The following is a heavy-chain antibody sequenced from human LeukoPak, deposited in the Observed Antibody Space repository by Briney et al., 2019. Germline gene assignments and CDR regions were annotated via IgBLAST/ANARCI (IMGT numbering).Heavy chain of an antibody. CDR1: GFTFSSYS. D-gene: IGHD3-10*01. CDR2: IRSGTSNI. J-gene: IGHJ6*03. CDR3: ARGGSPYYYGSGSYSADYYYYYMDV. V-gene: IGHV3-21*01. Sequence: GGSLRLSCAASGFTFSSYSMNWVRQARGKGLEWVSSIRSGTSNIYYTDSVKGRFTFSGDNAKSSLYLQMNSLRAEDTAVYYCARGGSPYYYGSGSYSADYYYYYMDVWGKGTTVTVPS.